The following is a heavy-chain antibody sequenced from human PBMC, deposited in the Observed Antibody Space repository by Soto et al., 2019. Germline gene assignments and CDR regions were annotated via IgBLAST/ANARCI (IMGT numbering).Heavy chain of an antibody. CDR2: IIPILGIA. CDR3: ARDPPLIAVAGIGAFDI. D-gene: IGHD6-19*01. Sequence: QVQLVQSGAEVKKPGSSVKVSCKASGGTFSSYTISWVRQAPGQGLEWMGRIIPILGIANYAQKFQGRVTITADKSTSTAYMDLSSLRSEDTAVYYCARDPPLIAVAGIGAFDIWGQRTMVTVSS. CDR1: GGTFSSYT. V-gene: IGHV1-69*08. J-gene: IGHJ3*02.